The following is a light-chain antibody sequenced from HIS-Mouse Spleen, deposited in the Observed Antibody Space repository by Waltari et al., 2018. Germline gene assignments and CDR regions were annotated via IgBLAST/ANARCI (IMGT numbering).Light chain of an antibody. Sequence: QSALTQPASVSGSPGQSITIPCTGTSSDVGRYNLVSWYQQYPGKAPKPMIYEGSKRPSGVSNRFSGSKSGNTASLTISGLQAEDEADYYCCSYAGSSSVVFGGGTKLTVL. J-gene: IGLJ2*01. CDR1: SSDVGRYNL. V-gene: IGLV2-23*01. CDR2: EGS. CDR3: CSYAGSSSVV.